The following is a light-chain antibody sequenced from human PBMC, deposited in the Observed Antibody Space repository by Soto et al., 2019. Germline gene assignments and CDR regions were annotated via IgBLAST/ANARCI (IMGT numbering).Light chain of an antibody. Sequence: EIGLTQSPGTLSLSPGERATLSCRASHSISINYLAWYQQKPGLAPRLLIYDASSRATGIPDRFSGSGSGTDFTLTISRLEPEDFAVYYCQHSAFSPIPFGHVTRLAIK. CDR2: DAS. CDR3: QHSAFSPIP. V-gene: IGKV3D-20*01. J-gene: IGKJ5*01. CDR1: HSISINY.